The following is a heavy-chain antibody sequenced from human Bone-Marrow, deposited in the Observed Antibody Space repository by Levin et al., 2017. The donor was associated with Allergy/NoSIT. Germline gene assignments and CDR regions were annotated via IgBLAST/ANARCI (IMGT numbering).Heavy chain of an antibody. J-gene: IGHJ4*02. CDR2: IYYSGST. Sequence: PSETLSLTCTVSGGSISSYYWSWIRQPPGKGLEWIGYIYYSGSTNYNPSLKSRVTISVDTSKNQFSLKLSSVTAADTAVYYCARGGSITMVRGAFVYWGQGTLVTVSS. D-gene: IGHD3-10*01. CDR3: ARGGSITMVRGAFVY. CDR1: GGSISSYY. V-gene: IGHV4-59*01.